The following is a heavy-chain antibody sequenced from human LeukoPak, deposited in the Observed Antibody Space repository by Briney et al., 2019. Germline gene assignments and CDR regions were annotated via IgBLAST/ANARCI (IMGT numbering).Heavy chain of an antibody. CDR2: IRNKVNSYTT. CDR3: ASASAGLIEY. V-gene: IGHV3-72*01. CDR1: GFSSSDHF. J-gene: IGHJ4*02. Sequence: GGSLRLSCAASGFSSSDHFMDWVRQAPGKGLEWVGRIRNKVNSYTTDFAASVKGRFTISRDDSKNSLYLQMNSLKTEDTAMYYCASASAGLIEYWGQGTLVTVSS.